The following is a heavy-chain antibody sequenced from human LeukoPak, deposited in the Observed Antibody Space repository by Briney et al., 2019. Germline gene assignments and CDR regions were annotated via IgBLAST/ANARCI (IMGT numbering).Heavy chain of an antibody. CDR1: GGSISSSSYY. CDR3: ARETSLTGYASGLGFNY. V-gene: IGHV4-39*07. CDR2: IHYSGNT. D-gene: IGHD6-19*01. Sequence: PSETLSLTCTVSGGSISSSSYYWDWIRQPPGKGLEWIGSIHYSGNTYYNPSLTSRVTILGETSKNEFSLKLSSVTAADTAAYYCARETSLTGYASGLGFNYWGQGILVTVSS. J-gene: IGHJ4*02.